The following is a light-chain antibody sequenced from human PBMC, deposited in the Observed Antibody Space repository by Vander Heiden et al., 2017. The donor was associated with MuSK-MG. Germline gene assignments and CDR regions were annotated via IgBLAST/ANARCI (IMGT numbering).Light chain of an antibody. CDR2: DAS. J-gene: IGKJ4*01. Sequence: EIVLTQSPATLSLSPGERATLSCRASQSVSIYLDWYQQKPGQAPRLLIYDASNRANGIPDRFSGSGSGTDFTLTISSLEPEDFAVYYWQQRSNLLTFGGGTKVEIK. CDR3: QQRSNLLT. V-gene: IGKV3-11*01. CDR1: QSVSIY.